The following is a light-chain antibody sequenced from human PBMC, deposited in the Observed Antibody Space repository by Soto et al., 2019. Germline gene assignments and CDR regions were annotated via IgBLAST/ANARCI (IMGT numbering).Light chain of an antibody. Sequence: EIVLTQSPGTLSLSPGERATLSCRASQSVSNSYLAWYQQIPGQAPRLLIYGASSRATGIPDRFSGSGSGTDFTLTITRLEPEDFAVYYCQQYGSSPPAITFGQGTRLEIK. V-gene: IGKV3-20*01. J-gene: IGKJ5*01. CDR1: QSVSNSY. CDR2: GAS. CDR3: QQYGSSPPAIT.